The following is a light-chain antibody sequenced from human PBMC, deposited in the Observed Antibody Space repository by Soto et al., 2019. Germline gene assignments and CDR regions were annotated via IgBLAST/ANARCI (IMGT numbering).Light chain of an antibody. CDR1: QSVSSN. CDR3: QKYGNFWT. V-gene: IGKV3-20*01. J-gene: IGKJ1*01. CDR2: GAS. Sequence: EVMLTQSPGTLSVSPGERATLSCRASQSVSSNLAWYQQKPGQAPRLLIYGASSRATGIPDRFSGSGSGTDFSLTIRRLEPDDFAVYYCQKYGNFWTFGQGTKVDI.